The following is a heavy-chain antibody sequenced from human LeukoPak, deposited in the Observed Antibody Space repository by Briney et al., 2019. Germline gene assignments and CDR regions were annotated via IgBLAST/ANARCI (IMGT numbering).Heavy chain of an antibody. CDR1: GVTFNLYG. J-gene: IGHJ5*02. D-gene: IGHD1-14*01. Sequence: GGSLRLSCAASGVTFNLYGMHWVRQAPGKGLEWVAIVSNDGRDKKYADSVWGRFTTSRDNSKNTLYLQMNSLRAEDTAVYYCAKDTGGTDHFDWFDPWGQGTLVTVSS. CDR2: VSNDGRDK. V-gene: IGHV3-30*18. CDR3: AKDTGGTDHFDWFDP.